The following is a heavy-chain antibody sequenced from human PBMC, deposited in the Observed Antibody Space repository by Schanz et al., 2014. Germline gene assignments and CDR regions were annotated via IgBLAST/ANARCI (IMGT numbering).Heavy chain of an antibody. J-gene: IGHJ3*01. CDR2: INPIDGST. CDR3: ARGSCTASGCYDAFDL. D-gene: IGHD2-2*01. V-gene: IGHV1-46*01. Sequence: QLVQSGAEVKKPGASVKVSCKASGFTLTSHFMHWLRQAPGQGLEWMGLINPIDGSTTYVWGFPGTLNMPRDTSTKKVYMDLSPQRSEDTAVYYCARGSCTASGCYDAFDLWGQGTLVTVSS. CDR1: GFTLTSHF.